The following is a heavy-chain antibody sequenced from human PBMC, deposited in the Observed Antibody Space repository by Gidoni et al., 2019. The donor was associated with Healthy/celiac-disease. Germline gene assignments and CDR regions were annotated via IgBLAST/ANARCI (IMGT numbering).Heavy chain of an antibody. CDR1: GFTFSSYA. CDR2: ISYDGSNK. Sequence: QVQLVESGGGVVQPGRSLRLSCAASGFTFSSYAMHWVRQAPGKGLEWVAVISYDGSNKYYADSVKGRFTISRDNSKNTLYLQMNSLRAEDTAVYYCARGEYQLPYYYYYYMDVWGKGTTVTVSS. V-gene: IGHV3-30-3*01. D-gene: IGHD2-2*01. J-gene: IGHJ6*03. CDR3: ARGEYQLPYYYYYYMDV.